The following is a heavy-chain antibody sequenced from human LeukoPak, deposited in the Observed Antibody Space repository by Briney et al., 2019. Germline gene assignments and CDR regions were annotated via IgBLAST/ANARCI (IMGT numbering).Heavy chain of an antibody. CDR1: GYTFTGYY. D-gene: IGHD3-22*01. Sequence: ASVKVSCKASGYTFTGYYMHGVRQAPGQGLEWMGRVNPNSGGTNYAQKFQGRVTMTRDTSISTAYMELSRLRSDDTALYYCARVLYYYDSSGYDQFDYWGQGTLVTVSS. CDR2: VNPNSGGT. J-gene: IGHJ4*02. CDR3: ARVLYYYDSSGYDQFDY. V-gene: IGHV1-2*06.